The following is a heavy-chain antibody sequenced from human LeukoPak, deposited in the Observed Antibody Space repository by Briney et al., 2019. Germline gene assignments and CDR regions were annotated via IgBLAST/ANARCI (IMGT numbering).Heavy chain of an antibody. CDR2: ISGSGGST. D-gene: IGHD3-10*01. CDR1: GFTFSSYA. J-gene: IGHJ4*02. Sequence: PGGSLRLSCAASGFTFSSYAMSWVRQAPGKGLEWVSAISGSGGSTYYADSVKGRFTIPRDNSKNTLYTQMNSLIAEHTAVYYSAKDLEYGSGSCYSGSVFDYWGQGTLVTVSS. V-gene: IGHV3-23*01. CDR3: AKDLEYGSGSCYSGSVFDY.